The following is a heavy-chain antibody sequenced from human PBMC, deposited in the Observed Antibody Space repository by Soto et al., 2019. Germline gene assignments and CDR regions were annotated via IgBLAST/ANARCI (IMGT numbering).Heavy chain of an antibody. CDR2: IIPIFGTA. D-gene: IGHD6-6*01. J-gene: IGHJ5*02. V-gene: IGHV1-69*01. CDR1: GGTFSSYA. Sequence: QVQLVQSGAEVKKPGSSVKVSCKASGGTFSSYAISWVRQAPGQGLEWMGGIIPIFGTANYAQKFQGRVTITADESTSTAYMELSSLRSEDTAVYYCARDYEYSSSPARGGFDPWGQGTLVTVSS. CDR3: ARDYEYSSSPARGGFDP.